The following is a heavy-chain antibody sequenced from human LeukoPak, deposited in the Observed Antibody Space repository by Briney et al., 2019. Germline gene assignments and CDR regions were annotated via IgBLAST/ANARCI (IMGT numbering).Heavy chain of an antibody. CDR3: ARGRRGYSDQYRGSYYYYGMDV. Sequence: PSETLSLTCTVSGGSISSSSYYWGWIRQPPGKGLEWIGEISHSGSTNYNPSLKSRVTISVDTSKNQFSLKLSSVTAADTAVYYCARGRRGYSDQYRGSYYYYGMDVWGQGTTVTASS. J-gene: IGHJ6*02. D-gene: IGHD5-12*01. V-gene: IGHV4-39*07. CDR2: ISHSGST. CDR1: GGSISSSSYY.